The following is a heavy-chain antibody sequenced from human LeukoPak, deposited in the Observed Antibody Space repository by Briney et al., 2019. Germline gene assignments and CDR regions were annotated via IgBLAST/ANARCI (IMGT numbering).Heavy chain of an antibody. CDR1: GFTFSSYS. J-gene: IGHJ4*02. CDR3: ARDRDDFWSGIDY. Sequence: GGSLRLSCAASGFTFSSYSMNWVRRAPGKGLEWVSSISSSSSYIYYADSVKGRFTISRDNAKNSLYLQMNSLRAEDTAVYYCARDRDDFWSGIDYWGQGTLVTVSS. V-gene: IGHV3-21*01. CDR2: ISSSSSYI. D-gene: IGHD3-3*01.